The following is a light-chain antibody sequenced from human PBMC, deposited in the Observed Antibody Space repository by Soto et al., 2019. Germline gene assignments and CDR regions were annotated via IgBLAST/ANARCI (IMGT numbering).Light chain of an antibody. V-gene: IGKV1-39*01. J-gene: IGKJ1*01. Sequence: DIQMTQSPSTLSASIGDRVTITCRASQSISSYLNWYQQKPGKAPKLLIYAASSLQSGVPSRFSGSGSGTDFTLTISSLQPEDFATYYCQHSYSTLWTFGQGTKV. CDR1: QSISSY. CDR2: AAS. CDR3: QHSYSTLWT.